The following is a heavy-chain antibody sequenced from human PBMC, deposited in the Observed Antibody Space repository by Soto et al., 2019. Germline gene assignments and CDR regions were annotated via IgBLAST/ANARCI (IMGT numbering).Heavy chain of an antibody. CDR2: ISYDGSNK. Sequence: GGSLRLSCAASGFTFSSYAMHWVRQAPGKGLEWEAVISYDGSNKYYADSVKGRFTISRDNSKNTLYLQMNSLRAEDTAVYYCASLAAASYWGQGTLVTVSS. V-gene: IGHV3-30-3*01. CDR1: GFTFSSYA. J-gene: IGHJ4*02. D-gene: IGHD6-13*01. CDR3: ASLAAASY.